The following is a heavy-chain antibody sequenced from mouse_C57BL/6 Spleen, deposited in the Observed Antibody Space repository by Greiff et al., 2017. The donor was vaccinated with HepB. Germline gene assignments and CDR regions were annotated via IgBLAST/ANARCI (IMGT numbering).Heavy chain of an antibody. D-gene: IGHD2-4*01. CDR1: GYTFTSYT. CDR3: AASEGADDYVYFDY. CDR2: INPSSGYT. Sequence: QVQLQQSGAELARPGASVKMSCKASGYTFTSYTMHWVKQRPGQGLEWIGYINPSSGYTKYNQKFKDKATLTADKSSSTAYMQLSSLTSEDSAVYYGAASEGADDYVYFDYWGQGTTLTVSS. V-gene: IGHV1-4*01. J-gene: IGHJ2*01.